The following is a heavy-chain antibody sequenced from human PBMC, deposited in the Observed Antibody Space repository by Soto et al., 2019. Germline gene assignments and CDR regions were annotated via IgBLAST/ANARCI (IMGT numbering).Heavy chain of an antibody. CDR1: GYTFTGCY. D-gene: IGHD3-3*01. Sequence: GASVKVSCKASGYTFTGCYIHWVRQAPGQGLEWMGWINPNSGGTNYAQKFQGRVTMTRDTSISTAYMELSRLRSDDTAVYYCARTRKWSGYYSYWGQGTLVTVSS. CDR2: INPNSGGT. V-gene: IGHV1-2*02. J-gene: IGHJ4*02. CDR3: ARTRKWSGYYSY.